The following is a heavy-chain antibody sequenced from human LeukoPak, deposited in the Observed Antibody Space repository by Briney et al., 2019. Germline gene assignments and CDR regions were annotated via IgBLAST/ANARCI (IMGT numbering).Heavy chain of an antibody. Sequence: PGGSLRLSCAASGFTFSSYAMSWVRQAPGKGLEWVSAISGSGGSTYYADSVKGRFTISRDNSKNTLYLQMNSLRAEDTAVYYCAKGGRITMVRGVIKVFDYWGQGTLVTVSS. D-gene: IGHD3-10*01. CDR1: GFTFSSYA. V-gene: IGHV3-23*01. CDR3: AKGGRITMVRGVIKVFDY. CDR2: ISGSGGST. J-gene: IGHJ4*02.